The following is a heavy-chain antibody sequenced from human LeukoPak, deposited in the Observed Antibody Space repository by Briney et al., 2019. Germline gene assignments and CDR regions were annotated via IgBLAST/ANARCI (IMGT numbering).Heavy chain of an antibody. D-gene: IGHD3-10*01. J-gene: IGHJ3*02. CDR1: GGSISSSSYY. CDR2: IYYSGST. Sequence: SETLSLTCTVSGGSISSSSYYWGWIRQPPGKGLEWIGSIYYSGSTYYNPSLKSRVTISVDTSKNQFSLKLSSVTAADTAVYYCARQDGSGVNNAFDIWGQGTMVTVSS. CDR3: ARQDGSGVNNAFDI. V-gene: IGHV4-39*01.